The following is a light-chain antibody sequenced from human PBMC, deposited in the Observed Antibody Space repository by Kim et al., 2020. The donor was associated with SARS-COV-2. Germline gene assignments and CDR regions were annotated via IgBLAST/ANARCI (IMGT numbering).Light chain of an antibody. Sequence: APGKMATISCGGNKVESNIVHWYQQKPGQAPVLIIYYNTDRPSGIPERFSGSNSGSTATLTISRVEAGDEADYFCQVWDNGSNQLIFGGGTQLTVL. J-gene: IGLJ2*01. CDR2: YNT. V-gene: IGLV3-21*04. CDR3: QVWDNGSNQLI. CDR1: KVESNI.